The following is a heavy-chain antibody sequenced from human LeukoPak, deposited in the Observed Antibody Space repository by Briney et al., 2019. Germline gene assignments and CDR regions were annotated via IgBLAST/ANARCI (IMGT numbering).Heavy chain of an antibody. J-gene: IGHJ4*02. V-gene: IGHV4-59*01. CDR3: ARDRSGHIYGRFDS. D-gene: IGHD5-18*01. CDR2: VYHSGTS. CDR1: GGSINTYY. Sequence: SETLSLTCTVSGGSINTYYWSWIRQPPGKGLEWIASVYHSGTSNYNPSLKSRVSISADTSKNQFSLRVDSVTAADTALYYCARDRSGHIYGRFDSWGPGALVTVSS.